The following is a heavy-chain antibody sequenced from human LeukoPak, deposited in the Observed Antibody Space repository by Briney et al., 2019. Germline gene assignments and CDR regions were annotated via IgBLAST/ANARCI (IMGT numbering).Heavy chain of an antibody. V-gene: IGHV1-18*01. J-gene: IGHJ4*02. CDR1: GYTFTSYG. Sequence: ASVTVSCKASGYTFTSYGISWVRQAPGQGLEWMGWISAYNGNTNYAQKLQGRVTMTTDTSTSTAYMELRSLRSDDTAVYYCAREPIPYSDSSGYPTNFWDYWGQGTLVTVSS. D-gene: IGHD3-22*01. CDR3: AREPIPYSDSSGYPTNFWDY. CDR2: ISAYNGNT.